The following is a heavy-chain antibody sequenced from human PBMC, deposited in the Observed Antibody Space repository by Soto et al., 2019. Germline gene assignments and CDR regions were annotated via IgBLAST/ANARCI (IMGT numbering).Heavy chain of an antibody. D-gene: IGHD5-18*01. Sequence: PSETLSLTCTVSGGSISSYYWSWIRQPPGKGLEWIGYIYYSGSTNYNPSLKSRVTISVDTSKNQFSLKLSSVTAADTAVYYCARSPHIQLWSYPSDYWGQGTLVTVSS. CDR3: ARSPHIQLWSYPSDY. V-gene: IGHV4-59*12. J-gene: IGHJ4*02. CDR2: IYYSGST. CDR1: GGSISSYY.